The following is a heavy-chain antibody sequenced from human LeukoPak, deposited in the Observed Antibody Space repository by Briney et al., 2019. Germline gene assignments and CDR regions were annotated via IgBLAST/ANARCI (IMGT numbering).Heavy chain of an antibody. D-gene: IGHD3-22*01. CDR3: ASLPYDSSGYYSDY. J-gene: IGHJ4*02. V-gene: IGHV3-30*04. CDR2: ISYDGSNK. CDR1: GFTSSSFA. Sequence: GGSLRLSCAASGFTSSSFARHRVPEAPGKGLWWGSVISYDGSNKYYAGSVKGRFTISRDNSKNTLYLQMNSLRAEDTAVYYCASLPYDSSGYYSDYWGQGTLVTVSS.